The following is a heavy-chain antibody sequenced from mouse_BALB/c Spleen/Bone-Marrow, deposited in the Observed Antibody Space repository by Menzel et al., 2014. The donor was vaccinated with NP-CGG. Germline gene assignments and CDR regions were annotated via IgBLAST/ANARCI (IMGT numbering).Heavy chain of an antibody. D-gene: IGHD1-1*01. J-gene: IGHJ2*01. V-gene: IGHV6-6*02. CDR3: TGSDY. CDR2: IRLKSNNYAT. CDR1: GFTFSNYW. Sequence: EVQGVESGGGLVQPGGSMKLSCVASGFTFSNYWMNWVRRSPEKGLEWVAEIRLKSNNYATHYAESVKGRFTISRDDSKSSVYLQMNNLRAEDTGIYYCTGSDYWGQGTTLTASS.